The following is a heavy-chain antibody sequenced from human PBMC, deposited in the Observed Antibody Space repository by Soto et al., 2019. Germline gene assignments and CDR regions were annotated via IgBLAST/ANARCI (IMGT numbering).Heavy chain of an antibody. CDR3: ARNERGYSYGSMDY. V-gene: IGHV3-30-3*01. CDR1: GFTFSRHA. CDR2: ISYDGSDK. J-gene: IGHJ4*02. Sequence: QVQLVESGGGVVQPGRSLRLSCAASGFTFSRHAMHWVRQAPGKGLEWVAVISYDGSDKYYADSVKGRFTISRDNSKNTLDLQMNSLRADVTAVFYCARNERGYSYGSMDYWGQGTLVTVSS. D-gene: IGHD5-18*01.